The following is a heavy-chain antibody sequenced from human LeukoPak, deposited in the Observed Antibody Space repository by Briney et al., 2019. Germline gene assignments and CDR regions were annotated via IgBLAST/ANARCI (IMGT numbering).Heavy chain of an antibody. CDR1: GASISGYF. CDR2: ILYSGDT. Sequence: SETLSLTCTVSGASISGYFWNWIRQPPGNGLDWIGYILYSGDTNYNPSLKSRVTMSVDTSKNQFSLKLSSVTAADTAVYYCARVDEYGDSILDYWGQGTLVTVSS. D-gene: IGHD4-17*01. J-gene: IGHJ4*02. CDR3: ARVDEYGDSILDY. V-gene: IGHV4-59*01.